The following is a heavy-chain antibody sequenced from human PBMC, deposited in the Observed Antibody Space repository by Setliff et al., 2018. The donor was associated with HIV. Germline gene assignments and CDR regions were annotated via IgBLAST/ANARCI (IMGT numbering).Heavy chain of an antibody. CDR2: IYTSGST. CDR3: ARGGGTGSFDY. CDR1: GGSITYYY. Sequence: SETLSLTCTVSGGSITYYYWSWVRQPPGKGLEWIGYIYTSGSTNYNPSFESRVTMSIDTSRNQFSLKLSSVTAADTAVYYCARGGGTGSFDYWGQGTLVTVSS. D-gene: IGHD3-16*01. V-gene: IGHV4-4*09. J-gene: IGHJ4*02.